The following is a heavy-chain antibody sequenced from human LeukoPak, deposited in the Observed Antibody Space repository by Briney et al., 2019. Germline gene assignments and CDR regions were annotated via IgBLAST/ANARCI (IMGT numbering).Heavy chain of an antibody. V-gene: IGHV3-9*01. CDR3: AKGPHYYNSSGYYGY. J-gene: IGHJ4*02. CDR1: GFTFDDYA. Sequence: GGSLRLSCAASGFTFDDYAMHWVRQAPGKGLEWVSGISWNSGSIGYADSVKGRFTISRDNAKNSLYLQMNSLRAEDTALYYCAKGPHYYNSSGYYGYWGQGTLVTVSS. CDR2: ISWNSGSI. D-gene: IGHD3-22*01.